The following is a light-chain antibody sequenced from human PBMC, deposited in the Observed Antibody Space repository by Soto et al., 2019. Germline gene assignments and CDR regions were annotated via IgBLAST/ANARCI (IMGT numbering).Light chain of an antibody. CDR1: QSVSSY. CDR2: DAS. CDR3: QERSNWPLT. Sequence: EIVLTQSPATLSLSPGERATLSCMASQSVSSYLAWYQQKPGQAPSLLIYDASKGATGIPARFSGSGSGTDVTLTISSLEPEDFAVYYCQERSNWPLTFGGGTKVEIK. V-gene: IGKV3-11*01. J-gene: IGKJ4*01.